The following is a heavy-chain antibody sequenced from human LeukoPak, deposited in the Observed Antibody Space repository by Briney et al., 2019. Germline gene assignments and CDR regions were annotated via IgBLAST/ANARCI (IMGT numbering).Heavy chain of an antibody. D-gene: IGHD3-10*01. CDR2: IIPIFGTA. V-gene: IGHV1-69*06. Sequence: SVKVSCKASGGTFSSYAFSWVRQAPGQGLEWMGGIIPIFGTANYAQKFQGRVTITADKSTSTAYMELSSLRSEDTAVYYCARTYYYGSGSYDYYYYYMDVWGKGTTVTVSS. CDR1: GGTFSSYA. J-gene: IGHJ6*03. CDR3: ARTYYYGSGSYDYYYYYMDV.